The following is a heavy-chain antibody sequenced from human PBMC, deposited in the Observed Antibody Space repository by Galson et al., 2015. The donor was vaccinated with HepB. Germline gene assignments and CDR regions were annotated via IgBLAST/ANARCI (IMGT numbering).Heavy chain of an antibody. CDR3: AKAPRSGWYYFDY. CDR2: ISLSVGNT. J-gene: IGHJ4*02. Sequence: SLRLSCAASGFIFSSYAMNWVRQAPGKGLEWVSGISLSVGNTYYADSVKGRFTISRDNSKNTLYLQMDSLRAEDTAVYYCAKAPRSGWYYFDYWGQGTLVTVSS. CDR1: GFIFSSYA. D-gene: IGHD6-19*01. V-gene: IGHV3-23*01.